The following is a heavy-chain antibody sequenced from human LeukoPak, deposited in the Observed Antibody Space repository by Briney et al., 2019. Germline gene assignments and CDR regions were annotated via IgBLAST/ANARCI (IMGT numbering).Heavy chain of an antibody. D-gene: IGHD3-3*01. CDR3: ARTRTGNSGTIFGVVSIGWFDP. J-gene: IGHJ5*02. Sequence: ASVKVSCKASGYTFTSYGISWVRQAPGQGLEWMGWISAYNGNTNYAQKLQGRVTMTTDTSTSTAYMELRSLRSDDTAVYYCARTRTGNSGTIFGVVSIGWFDPWGQGTLVTVSS. CDR2: ISAYNGNT. V-gene: IGHV1-18*01. CDR1: GYTFTSYG.